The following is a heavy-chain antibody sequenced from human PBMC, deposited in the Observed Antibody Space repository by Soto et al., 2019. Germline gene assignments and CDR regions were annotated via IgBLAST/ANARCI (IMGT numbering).Heavy chain of an antibody. CDR3: AKDRQGVTIFGVYYYYGMDV. V-gene: IGHV3-30*18. Sequence: QVQLVESGGGVVQPGRSLRLSCAASGFTFSSYGMHWVRQAPGKGLEWVAVISYDGSNKYYADSVKGRFTISRDNSKNTLYLQMNSLRAQDTAVYYCAKDRQGVTIFGVYYYYGMDVWGRGTTVTVSS. D-gene: IGHD3-3*01. CDR2: ISYDGSNK. CDR1: GFTFSSYG. J-gene: IGHJ6*02.